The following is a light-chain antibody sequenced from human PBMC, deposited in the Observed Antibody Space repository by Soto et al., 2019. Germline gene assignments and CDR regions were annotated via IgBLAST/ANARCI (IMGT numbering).Light chain of an antibody. CDR1: SSAIAYSY. V-gene: IGLV1-51*01. Sequence: QSVLTQPPSVSAAPGQKVTISCSGSSSAIAYSYVSWYQQLPGAAPRLLIHDNDERPSGIPDRFSGSKSGTSATLGITGLQTGDEAEYFLAAWDSTPSVGVFGTWTKGNGL. CDR2: DND. J-gene: IGLJ1*01. CDR3: AAWDSTPSVGV.